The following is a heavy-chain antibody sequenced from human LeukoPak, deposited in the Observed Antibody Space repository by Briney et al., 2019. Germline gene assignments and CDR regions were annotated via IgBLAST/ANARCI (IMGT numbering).Heavy chain of an antibody. J-gene: IGHJ6*03. CDR1: GYTFTSYG. CDR2: ISGYNGNT. D-gene: IGHD2-15*01. Sequence: ASVKVSCKASGYTFTSYGISWVRQAPGQGLEWMGWISGYNGNTNYAQKLQGRVTMTTDTSTSTAYMELRSLRSDDTAVYYCARDLGRRCSGGRCYYYYNYMDVWGKGTTATISS. CDR3: ARDLGRRCSGGRCYYYYNYMDV. V-gene: IGHV1-18*01.